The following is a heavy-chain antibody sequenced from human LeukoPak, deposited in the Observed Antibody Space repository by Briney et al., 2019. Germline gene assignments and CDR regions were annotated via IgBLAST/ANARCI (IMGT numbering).Heavy chain of an antibody. CDR3: ANLVRSSSRDY. CDR1: GFTLSNFA. J-gene: IGHJ4*02. V-gene: IGHV3-23*01. D-gene: IGHD6-6*01. Sequence: GGSLRLSCTASGFTLSNFAMSWVRQAPGKGLDWVSAISPTSGTTFYADSVKGRFTVSRDNSKNTVYLQMNSLRAEDTAVYYCANLVRSSSRDYWGQGTLVTVSS. CDR2: ISPTSGTT.